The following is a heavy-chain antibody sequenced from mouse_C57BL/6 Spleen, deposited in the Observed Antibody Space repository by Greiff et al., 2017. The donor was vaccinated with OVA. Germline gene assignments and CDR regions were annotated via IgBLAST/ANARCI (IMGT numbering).Heavy chain of an antibody. CDR2: IDPSDSYT. Sequence: QVQLQQPGAELVMPGASVKLSCKASGYTFTSYWMHWVKQRPGQGLEWIGEIDPSDSYTNYNQKFKGKSTLTVDKSSSTAYMQLSSLTSEDSAVYYCARRVTYGNYDYWGQGTTLTVSS. V-gene: IGHV1-69*01. D-gene: IGHD2-1*01. J-gene: IGHJ2*01. CDR1: GYTFTSYW. CDR3: ARRVTYGNYDY.